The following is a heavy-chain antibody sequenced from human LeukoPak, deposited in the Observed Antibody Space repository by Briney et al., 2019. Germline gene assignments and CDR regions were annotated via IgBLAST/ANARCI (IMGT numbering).Heavy chain of an antibody. CDR1: GYTFTSYG. CDR3: ARGGDSPSGTSGWYYCVY. V-gene: IGHV1-18*01. CDR2: ISAYNGDT. Sequence: GASVKVSCKASGYTFTSYGISWVRQAPGQGLEWMGWISAYNGDTNYAQKLQGRVTMTTDTSTSTAYMELRSLRSDDTAVYYCARGGDSPSGTSGWYYCVYWGQGTLVTVSS. J-gene: IGHJ4*02. D-gene: IGHD6-19*01.